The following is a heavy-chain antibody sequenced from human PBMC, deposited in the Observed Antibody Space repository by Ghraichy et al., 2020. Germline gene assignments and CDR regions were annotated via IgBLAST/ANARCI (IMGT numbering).Heavy chain of an antibody. CDR3: ARDPHPLYYYDSSGYYYFEY. Sequence: SVKVSCKASGGTFSSYTFNWVRQAPGHGLEWMGGIIPIFGTTNYAQNFQGRVTITADESTTTAYMELSSLRSEDTAVYYCARDPHPLYYYDSSGYYYFEYWGQGTLVNVSS. J-gene: IGHJ4*02. V-gene: IGHV1-69*13. D-gene: IGHD3-22*01. CDR1: GGTFSSYT. CDR2: IIPIFGTT.